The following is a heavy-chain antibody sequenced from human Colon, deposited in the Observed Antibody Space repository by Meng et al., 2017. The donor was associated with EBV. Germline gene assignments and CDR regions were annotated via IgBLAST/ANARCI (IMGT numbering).Heavy chain of an antibody. J-gene: IGHJ4*02. V-gene: IGHV4-61*08. Sequence: QVQLQESGPGLVKPSAXLSLTCTVSGGSVNSGAYYWSWFRQPPGKGLEWIGYIYYIGNANYNPSLKSRVTISIDTSKDQFSLKLNSVAAADTAVYYCARLREWLVDYWGQGTLVTVSS. CDR1: GGSVNSGAYY. CDR2: IYYIGNA. CDR3: ARLREWLVDY. D-gene: IGHD6-19*01.